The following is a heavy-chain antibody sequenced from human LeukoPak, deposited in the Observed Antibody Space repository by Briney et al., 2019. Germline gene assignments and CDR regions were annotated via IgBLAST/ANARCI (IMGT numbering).Heavy chain of an antibody. CDR1: GFTFSNYW. Sequence: GGSLKLSCAASGFTFSNYWMHWFRQAPGKGLVWVSRINYDGSTNYADSVKGRFTISRDNARNTLYMQMNSLRAEDTAVYYCVRGCSSTSCYPFDCWGQGTLVTVSS. V-gene: IGHV3-74*01. CDR3: VRGCSSTSCYPFDC. J-gene: IGHJ4*02. CDR2: INYDGST. D-gene: IGHD2-2*01.